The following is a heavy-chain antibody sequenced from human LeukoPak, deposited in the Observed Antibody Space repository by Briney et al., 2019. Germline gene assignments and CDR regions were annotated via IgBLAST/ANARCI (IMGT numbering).Heavy chain of an antibody. V-gene: IGHV1-69*04. CDR1: GGTFSSYA. Sequence: EASAKVSCKASGGTFSSYAISWVRQAPGQGLEWMGRIIPIPGIANYAQKFQGRVTITADKSTSTAYMELSSLGSEDTAVYYCARVDTAMVIDYWGQGTLVTVSS. CDR2: IIPIPGIA. J-gene: IGHJ4*02. CDR3: ARVDTAMVIDY. D-gene: IGHD5-18*01.